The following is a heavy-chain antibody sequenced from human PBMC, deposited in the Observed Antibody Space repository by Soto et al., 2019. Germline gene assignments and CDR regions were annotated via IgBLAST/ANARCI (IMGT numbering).Heavy chain of an antibody. CDR1: GFTFSSYA. D-gene: IGHD3-10*01. CDR2: ISYDGSNK. J-gene: IGHJ4*02. CDR3: ARAVGSGSYYGPQY. V-gene: IGHV3-30-3*01. Sequence: GGSLRLSCAASGFTFSSYAMHWVRQAPGKGLEWVAVISYDGSNKYYADSVKGRFTISRDNSKNTLYLQMNSLRAEDTAVYYCARAVGSGSYYGPQYWGQGTLVTVSS.